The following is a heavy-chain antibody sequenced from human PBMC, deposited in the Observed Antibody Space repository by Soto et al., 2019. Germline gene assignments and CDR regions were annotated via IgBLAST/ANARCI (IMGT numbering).Heavy chain of an antibody. J-gene: IGHJ4*02. CDR3: ARLYYDILTGPRPDSYFDY. CDR2: IYSGGST. Sequence: GGSLRLSCAASGFTVSSNYMSWVRQAPGKGLEWVSVIYSGGSTYYADSVKGRFTISRHNSKNTLYLQMNSLRAEDTAVYYCARLYYDILTGPRPDSYFDYWGQGTLVTVSS. D-gene: IGHD3-9*01. V-gene: IGHV3-53*04. CDR1: GFTVSSNY.